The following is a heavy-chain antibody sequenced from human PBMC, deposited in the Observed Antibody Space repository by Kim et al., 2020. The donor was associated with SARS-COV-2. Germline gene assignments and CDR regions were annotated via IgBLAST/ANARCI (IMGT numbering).Heavy chain of an antibody. CDR1: GGTFSSYA. CDR2: IIPILGIA. V-gene: IGHV1-69*04. Sequence: SVKVSCKASGGTFSSYAISWVRQAPGQGLEWMGRIIPILGIANYAQKFQGRVTITADKSTSTAYMELSSLRSEDTAVYYCARGVAYCSSTSCPYYFDYWGQGTLVTISS. CDR3: ARGVAYCSSTSCPYYFDY. J-gene: IGHJ4*02. D-gene: IGHD2-2*01.